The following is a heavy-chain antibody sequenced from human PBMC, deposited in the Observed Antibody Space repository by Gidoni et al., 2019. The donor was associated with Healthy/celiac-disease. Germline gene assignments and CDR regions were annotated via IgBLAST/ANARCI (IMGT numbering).Heavy chain of an antibody. J-gene: IGHJ4*02. CDR1: GFPFGSYA. V-gene: IGHV3-23*01. Sequence: EVQLLESGGGLVQPGGSLRLSWSASGFPFGSYAMSWVRQAPGKGLEWVSGLSGSGGSTYYADSVKGRFTISRDNSKNTLYLQMNSLRAEDTAVYYCAKEPLYGDHFDYWGQGTLVTVSS. CDR3: AKEPLYGDHFDY. D-gene: IGHD4-17*01. CDR2: LSGSGGST.